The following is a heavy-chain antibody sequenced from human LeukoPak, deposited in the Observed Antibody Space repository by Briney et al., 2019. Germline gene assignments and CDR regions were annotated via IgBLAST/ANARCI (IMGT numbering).Heavy chain of an antibody. Sequence: GASVKVSCKASGYTFTGYYMHWVRQAPGQGLEWMGWINPNSGGTNYAQKFQGRVTMTRDTSISTAYMELSRLRSDDTAVYYCARGLAAAGGYDAFDIWGQGTMVTVSS. J-gene: IGHJ3*02. CDR1: GYTFTGYY. D-gene: IGHD6-13*01. V-gene: IGHV1-2*02. CDR3: ARGLAAAGGYDAFDI. CDR2: INPNSGGT.